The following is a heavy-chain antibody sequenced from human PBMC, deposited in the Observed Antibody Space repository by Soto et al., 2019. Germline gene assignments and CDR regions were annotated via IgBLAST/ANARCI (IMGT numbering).Heavy chain of an antibody. Sequence: SETLSLTCTVSGGSISSSSYYWGWIRKPPGKGLEWIGSIYYSGSTYYNPSLKSRVTISVDTSKNQFSLKLSSVTAADTAVYYCARELRFGEDYYGMDVWGQGTTVT. J-gene: IGHJ6*02. V-gene: IGHV4-39*07. CDR3: ARELRFGEDYYGMDV. D-gene: IGHD3-10*01. CDR2: IYYSGST. CDR1: GGSISSSSYY.